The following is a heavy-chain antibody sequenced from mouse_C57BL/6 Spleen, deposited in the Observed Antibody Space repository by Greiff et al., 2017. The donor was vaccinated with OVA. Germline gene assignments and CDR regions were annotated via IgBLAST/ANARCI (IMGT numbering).Heavy chain of an antibody. V-gene: IGHV1-61*01. CDR1: GYTFTSYW. D-gene: IGHD1-1*01. CDR3: AREDYYGSSYYFDY. Sequence: QVQLQQPGAELVRPGSSVKLSCKASGYTFTSYWMDWVKQRPGQGLEWIGNIYPSDSETHYNQKFKDKATLTVDKSSSTASMQLSSLTSEDSAVYYCAREDYYGSSYYFDYWGQGTTLTVSS. CDR2: IYPSDSET. J-gene: IGHJ2*01.